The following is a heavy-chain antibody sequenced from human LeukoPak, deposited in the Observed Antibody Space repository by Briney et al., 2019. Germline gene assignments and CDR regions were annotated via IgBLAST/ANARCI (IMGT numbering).Heavy chain of an antibody. CDR3: ARDYYSSGWYSFDYFDY. CDR2: IYHSGST. D-gene: IGHD6-19*01. V-gene: IGHV4-4*02. Sequence: SETLSLTCAVSGGSISSSNWWSWVRQPPGKGLEWIGEIYHSGSTNYNPSLKSRVTISVDKSKNQFSLKLSSVTAADTAVYYCARDYYSSGWYSFDYFDYWGQGTLVTVSS. J-gene: IGHJ4*02. CDR1: GGSISSSNW.